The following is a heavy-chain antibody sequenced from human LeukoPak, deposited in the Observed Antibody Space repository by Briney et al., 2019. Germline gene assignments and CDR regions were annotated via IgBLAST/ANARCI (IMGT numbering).Heavy chain of an antibody. Sequence: GRSLRLSCAASGFTYSSYAVSWVRQASGKGLECVSAVSGRAIRTNYADSVKGRFTISRDNSKNTLYLQMNSLRAEDTAVYYCAKDGGDYQFDYWGQGTLVTVSS. D-gene: IGHD4-17*01. CDR3: AKDGGDYQFDY. V-gene: IGHV3-23*01. CDR2: VSGRAIRT. CDR1: GFTYSSYA. J-gene: IGHJ4*02.